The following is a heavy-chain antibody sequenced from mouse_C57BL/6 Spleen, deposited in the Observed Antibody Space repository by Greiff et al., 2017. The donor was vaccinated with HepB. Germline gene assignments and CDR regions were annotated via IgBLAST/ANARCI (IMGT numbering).Heavy chain of an antibody. D-gene: IGHD2-4*01. Sequence: VHVKQSGPELVKPGASVKISCKASGYSFTDYNMNWVKQSNGKSLEWIGVINPNYGTTSYNQKFKGKATLTVDQSSSTAYLQLNSLTSEDSAVYYCARSRYDYGDGAWFAYWGQGTLVTVSA. CDR2: INPNYGTT. J-gene: IGHJ3*01. CDR1: GYSFTDYN. CDR3: ARSRYDYGDGAWFAY. V-gene: IGHV1-39*01.